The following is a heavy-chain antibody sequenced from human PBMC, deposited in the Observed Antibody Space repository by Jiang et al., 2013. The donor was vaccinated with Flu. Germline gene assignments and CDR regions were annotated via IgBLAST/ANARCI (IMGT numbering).Heavy chain of an antibody. CDR3: ARGPAGTGTRVLSDY. CDR2: ISSSSSYI. V-gene: IGHV3-21*01. J-gene: IGHJ4*02. CDR1: GFTFSSYS. D-gene: IGHD1-1*01. Sequence: VQLLESGGGLVKPGGSLRLSCAASGFTFSSYSMNWVRQAPGKGLEWVSSISSSSSYIYYADSVKGRFTISRDNAKNSLYLQMNSLRAEDTAVYYCARGPAGTGTRVLSDYWGQGTLVTVSS.